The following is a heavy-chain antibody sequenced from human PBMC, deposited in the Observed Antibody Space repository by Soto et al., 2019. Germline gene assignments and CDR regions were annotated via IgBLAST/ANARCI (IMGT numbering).Heavy chain of an antibody. J-gene: IGHJ6*02. CDR2: NYYSGIT. D-gene: IGHD6-6*01. V-gene: IGHV4-31*03. CDR1: GGSINSGGYY. Sequence: QVQLQESGPGLVKPSQTLSLTCTVSGGSINSGGYYWTWIRQHPGKGLEWIGYNYYSGITYYNPSLKSRVTISLDTSKNQCSLKLSSVTAADTAVYYCARGSSIAGLYYGMDVWGQGTTVTVSS. CDR3: ARGSSIAGLYYGMDV.